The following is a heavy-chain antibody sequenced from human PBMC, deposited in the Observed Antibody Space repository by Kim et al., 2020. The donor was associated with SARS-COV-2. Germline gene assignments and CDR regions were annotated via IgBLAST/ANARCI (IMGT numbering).Heavy chain of an antibody. Sequence: GGSLRLSCTASGFTFGDYAMSWVRQAPGKGLEWVGFIRSKAYGGTTEYAASVKGRFTISRDDSKSIAYLQMNSLKTEDTAVYYCTRVWGDGYNPDYFDYWGQGTLVTVSS. CDR3: TRVWGDGYNPDYFDY. D-gene: IGHD5-12*01. CDR2: IRSKAYGGTT. CDR1: GFTFGDYA. V-gene: IGHV3-49*04. J-gene: IGHJ4*02.